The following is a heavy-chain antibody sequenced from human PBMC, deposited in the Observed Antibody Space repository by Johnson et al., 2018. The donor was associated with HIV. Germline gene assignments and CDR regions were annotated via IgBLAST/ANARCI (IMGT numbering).Heavy chain of an antibody. CDR1: GFTFSSYA. Sequence: MLLVESGGGVVQPGRSLRLSCAASGFTFSSYAMHWVRQAPGKGLEWVSAIGTAGDTYYPGSVKGRFTISRENAKNSLYLQMNSLRAEDTAVYYCARVSNHAFDIWGQGTMVTVSS. CDR3: ARVSNHAFDI. CDR2: IGTAGDT. J-gene: IGHJ3*02. V-gene: IGHV3-13*01.